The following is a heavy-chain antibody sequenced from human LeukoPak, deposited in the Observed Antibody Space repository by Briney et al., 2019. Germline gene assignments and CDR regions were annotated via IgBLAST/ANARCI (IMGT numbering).Heavy chain of an antibody. CDR3: ARYCSSTSCSSSYYFDY. J-gene: IGHJ4*02. CDR2: IYHSGST. Sequence: SETLSLTCAVSGGSISSGGYSWRWLRQPPGKGLEWIGYIYHSGSTYYNPSLKSRVTISVDRSKNQFSLKLSSVTAADTAVYYCARYCSSTSCSSSYYFDYWGQGTLVTVSS. V-gene: IGHV4-30-2*01. CDR1: GGSISSGGYS. D-gene: IGHD2-2*01.